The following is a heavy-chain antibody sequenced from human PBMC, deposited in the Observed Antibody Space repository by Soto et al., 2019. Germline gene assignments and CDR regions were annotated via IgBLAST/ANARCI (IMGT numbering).Heavy chain of an antibody. CDR1: GFTFSSYA. V-gene: IGHV3-30-3*01. CDR2: ISYDGSNK. Sequence: QVQLVESGGGVVQPGRSLRLSCAASGFTFSSYAMHWVRQAPGKGLEWVAVISYDGSNKYYADSVKGRFTISRDNSKNTLYLQMNSLRAEDTAVYYWARDQDGSGSAWGQGTLVTVSS. J-gene: IGHJ4*02. D-gene: IGHD3-10*01. CDR3: ARDQDGSGSA.